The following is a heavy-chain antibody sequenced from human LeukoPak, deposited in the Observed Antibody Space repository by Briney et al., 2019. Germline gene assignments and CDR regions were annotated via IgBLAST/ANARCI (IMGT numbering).Heavy chain of an antibody. V-gene: IGHV3-21*04. Sequence: PGGSLRLSCAGSGFAFESFTMTWVRQAPGKGLEWVSLISATSSDINYAESVRGRFTISRDNAKNSLFLQMDSLRVEDTAIYYCAKGLFSAYDKYLDSWGQGTVVTVSS. D-gene: IGHD5-12*01. J-gene: IGHJ4*02. CDR1: GFAFESFT. CDR2: ISATSSDI. CDR3: AKGLFSAYDKYLDS.